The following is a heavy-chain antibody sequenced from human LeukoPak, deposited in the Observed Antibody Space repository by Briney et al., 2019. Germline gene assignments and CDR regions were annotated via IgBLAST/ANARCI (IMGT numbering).Heavy chain of an antibody. CDR2: IYYSGST. CDR1: GGSISSYY. Sequence: SETLSLTCTVSGGSISSYYWSWIRQPPGKGLEWIGYIYYSGSTNYNPSLTSRVTISVDTSKNQFSLKLSSVTVADTAVYYCARDNGFAGFGELYHNWFDPWGQGTLVTVSS. D-gene: IGHD3-10*01. CDR3: ARDNGFAGFGELYHNWFDP. J-gene: IGHJ5*02. V-gene: IGHV4-59*01.